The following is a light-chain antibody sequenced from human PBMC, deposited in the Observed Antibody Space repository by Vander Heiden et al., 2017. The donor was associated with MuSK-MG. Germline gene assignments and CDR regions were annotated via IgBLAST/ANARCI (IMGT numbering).Light chain of an antibody. CDR1: QSTSSS. CDR3: QQSDSAPWT. Sequence: DIQMTQSPSSLSASVGDRVTITCRASQSTSSSLNWYQQKPGKAPNLLIYAASSLQSGVPSRFSGSGSGTDFTLTISSLQPEDFATYYCQQSDSAPWTFGQGTKVEIK. V-gene: IGKV1-39*01. CDR2: AAS. J-gene: IGKJ1*01.